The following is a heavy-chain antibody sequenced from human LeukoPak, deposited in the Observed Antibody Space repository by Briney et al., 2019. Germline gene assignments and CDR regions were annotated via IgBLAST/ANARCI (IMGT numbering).Heavy chain of an antibody. CDR3: ARSGTRRYYYGSGSNNWFDP. J-gene: IGHJ5*02. CDR2: MNPNSGNT. D-gene: IGHD3-10*01. V-gene: IGHV1-8*01. CDR1: GYTFTSYD. Sequence: ASVKVSCKASGYTFTSYDINWVRQATGQGLEWMGWMNPNSGNTGYAQKFQGRVTMTRNTPISTAYMELSSLRSEDTAVYYCARSGTRRYYYGSGSNNWFDPWGQGTLVTVSS.